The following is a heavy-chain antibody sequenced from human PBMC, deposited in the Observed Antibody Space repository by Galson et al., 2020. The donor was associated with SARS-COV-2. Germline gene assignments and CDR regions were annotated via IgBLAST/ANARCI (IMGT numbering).Heavy chain of an antibody. J-gene: IGHJ6*03. CDR1: GFTFSSYD. CDR3: ARASHDYVWGSYRYRYYYYYMDV. D-gene: IGHD3-16*02. CDR2: IGTAGDT. V-gene: IGHV3-13*01. Sequence: GESLKISCAASGFTFSSYDMHWVRQATGKGLEWVSAIGTAGDTYYPGHVKGRFTISRENAKNSLYLQMNSLRAGDTAVYYCARASHDYVWGSYRYRYYYYYMDVWGKGTTVTVSS.